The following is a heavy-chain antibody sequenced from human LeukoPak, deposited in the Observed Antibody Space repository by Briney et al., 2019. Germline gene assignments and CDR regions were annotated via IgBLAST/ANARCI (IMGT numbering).Heavy chain of an antibody. V-gene: IGHV1-69*13. CDR1: GGSFSSHA. CDR3: ARGWLAETTVVTPYNY. CDR2: IIPIFGTA. Sequence: GASVKVSCKASGGSFSSHAINWGRQAPGQGLEWMGGIIPIFGTANYAQKFQDRVTITAVESMSTVYMELSSLRSEDTAVYYCARGWLAETTVVTPYNYWGQGTLVTVSS. D-gene: IGHD4-23*01. J-gene: IGHJ4*02.